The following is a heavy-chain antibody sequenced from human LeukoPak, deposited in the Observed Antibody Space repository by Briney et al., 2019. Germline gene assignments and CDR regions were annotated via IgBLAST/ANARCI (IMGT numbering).Heavy chain of an antibody. Sequence: GESLQISCKGSGYSFTSYWIGWVRQMPGKGLEWMGIIYPGDSDTRYSPSFQGQVTISADKSISTAYLQWSSLKASDTAMYYCARSSVEMATIRNHAFDIWGQGTMVTVSS. CDR1: GYSFTSYW. CDR2: IYPGDSDT. J-gene: IGHJ3*02. CDR3: ARSSVEMATIRNHAFDI. D-gene: IGHD5-24*01. V-gene: IGHV5-51*01.